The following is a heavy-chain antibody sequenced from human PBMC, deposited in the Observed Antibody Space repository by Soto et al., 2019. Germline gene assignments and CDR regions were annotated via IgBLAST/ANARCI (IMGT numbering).Heavy chain of an antibody. CDR2: ISYDGSNK. CDR3: AANPDWWELLMDV. CDR1: GFTFSSYG. Sequence: QVQLVESGGGVVQPGRSLRLSCAASGFTFSSYGMHWVRQAPGKGLEWVAVISYDGSNKDYADSVKGRFTISRDNXKNTLYLQMNSRRAEDTAVYYCAANPDWWELLMDVWGQGTTVTVSS. D-gene: IGHD1-26*01. J-gene: IGHJ6*02. V-gene: IGHV3-30*03.